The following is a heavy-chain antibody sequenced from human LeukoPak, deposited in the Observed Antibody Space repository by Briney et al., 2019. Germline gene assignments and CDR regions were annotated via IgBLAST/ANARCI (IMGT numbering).Heavy chain of an antibody. V-gene: IGHV1-3*04. CDR3: ARSHLAHDYGTTLDYFDY. J-gene: IGHJ4*02. CDR2: INTGNGNT. Sequence: GASVKVSCKASGYTFTSHSMHWVRQAPGQRLEWMGWINTGNGNTKYSQKFQGRVTVTRDTSASTAYMELSSLRSEDTAVYYCARSHLAHDYGTTLDYFDYWGQGTLVTVSS. D-gene: IGHD4-17*01. CDR1: GYTFTSHS.